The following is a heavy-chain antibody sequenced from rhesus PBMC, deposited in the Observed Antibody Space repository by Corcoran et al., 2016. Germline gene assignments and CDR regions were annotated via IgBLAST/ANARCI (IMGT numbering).Heavy chain of an antibody. CDR1: GGSISSSY. CDR3: ASSPTVAGDY. J-gene: IGHJ4*01. V-gene: IGHV4-169*02. CDR2: IYGNGSRT. Sequence: QLQLQESGPGLVKPSETLSVTCAVSGGSISSSYWSWIRQAPGKGLEWIGYIYGNGSRTNYNPSLQIRVTLSVDTSKNQLSLKLSSVAAADTAVYYCASSPTVAGDYWGQGVLVTVSS. D-gene: IGHD4-29*01.